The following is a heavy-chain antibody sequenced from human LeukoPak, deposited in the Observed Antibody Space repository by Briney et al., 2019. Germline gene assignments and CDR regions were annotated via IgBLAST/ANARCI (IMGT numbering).Heavy chain of an antibody. CDR2: ISTSSTYI. V-gene: IGHV3-21*01. CDR3: ARSSQRGNSGYEVPDY. CDR1: GFSFSSYS. D-gene: IGHD5-12*01. Sequence: GGSLRLSCATSGFSFSSYSINWVRQAPGKGLEWVSSISTSSTYIYYADSLKGRFSISRDNAKNSLSLQMNSLRAEDTAIYYCARSSQRGNSGYEVPDYWGQGTLVTVSS. J-gene: IGHJ4*02.